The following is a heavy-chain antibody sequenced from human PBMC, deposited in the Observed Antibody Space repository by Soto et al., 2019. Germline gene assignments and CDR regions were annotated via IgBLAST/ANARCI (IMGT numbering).Heavy chain of an antibody. Sequence: QVQLVQSGAEVKKPGSSVKVSCKASGGTFSSYTISWVRQAPGQGLEWMGRIIPILGIANYAQKFQGRVMITADKSTSTAYMELSSLRSEETAVYYCASQAGGSYDYWGQGTLVTVSS. D-gene: IGHD1-26*01. CDR3: ASQAGGSYDY. CDR1: GGTFSSYT. V-gene: IGHV1-69*02. J-gene: IGHJ4*02. CDR2: IIPILGIA.